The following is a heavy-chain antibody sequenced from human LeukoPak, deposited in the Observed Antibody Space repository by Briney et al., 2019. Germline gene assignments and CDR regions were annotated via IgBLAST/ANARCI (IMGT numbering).Heavy chain of an antibody. CDR3: ARDRRYGGTSSLSPHFDH. CDR2: ISGSGGST. V-gene: IGHV3-23*01. Sequence: GGSLRLSCAASGFTFSSYAMSWVRQAPGKGLEWVSAISGSGGSTYYADSVRGRFTISRDNSKNTLYLQMNSLRAEDTAVYYCARDRRYGGTSSLSPHFDHWGQGTLVTVSS. CDR1: GFTFSSYA. J-gene: IGHJ4*02. D-gene: IGHD4-23*01.